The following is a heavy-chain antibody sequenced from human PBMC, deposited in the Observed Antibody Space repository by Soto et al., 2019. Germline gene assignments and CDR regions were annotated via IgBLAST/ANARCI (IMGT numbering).Heavy chain of an antibody. Sequence: EILSLNCTVFVGRVSIGTYYWRWIRQPPGKGREWIGYIYYSGSTNYNPSLKSRVTISVDTSKNQFSLKLSSVTAADTAVYYFARGVGDSNYFFVRWGQGTVFTVS. V-gene: IGHV4-61*01. CDR3: ARGVGDSNYFFVR. CDR2: IYYSGST. D-gene: IGHD4-4*01. J-gene: IGHJ4*02. CDR1: VGRVSIGTYY.